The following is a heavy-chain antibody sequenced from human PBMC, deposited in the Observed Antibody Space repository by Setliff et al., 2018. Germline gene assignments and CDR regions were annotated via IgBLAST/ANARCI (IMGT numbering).Heavy chain of an antibody. D-gene: IGHD4-17*01. CDR3: ARDVGDGYGVDAYAGGGFDI. J-gene: IGHJ3*02. CDR2: INHSGST. V-gene: IGHV4-34*01. CDR1: GGSFSGYY. Sequence: SETLSLTCAVYGGSFSGYYWSWIRQPPGKGLEWIGEINHSGSTNYNPSLKSRVTISINTSKKQFSLMMNSVTVADTAFYYCARDVGDGYGVDAYAGGGFDIWGQGTMVTVSS.